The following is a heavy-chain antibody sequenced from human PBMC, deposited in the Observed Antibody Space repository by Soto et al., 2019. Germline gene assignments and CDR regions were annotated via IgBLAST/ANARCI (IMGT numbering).Heavy chain of an antibody. V-gene: IGHV6-1*01. CDR1: GDSVSSNSAA. D-gene: IGHD2-21*02. J-gene: IGHJ3*02. CDR3: ARSGYLCGGDCYAGAFDI. CDR2: TYYRSKWYN. Sequence: KQSQTLSLTCAISGDSVSSNSAAWNWIRQSPSRGLEWLGRTYYRSKWYNDYAVSVKSRITINPDTSKNQFSLQLNSVTPEDTAVYYCARSGYLCGGDCYAGAFDIWGQGTMVTVSS.